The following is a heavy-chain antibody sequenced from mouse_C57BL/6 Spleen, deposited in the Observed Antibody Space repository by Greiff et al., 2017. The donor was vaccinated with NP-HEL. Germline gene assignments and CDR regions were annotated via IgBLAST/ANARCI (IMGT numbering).Heavy chain of an antibody. J-gene: IGHJ3*01. CDR1: GYTFTSYW. D-gene: IGHD2-1*01. CDR2: IYPGNSDT. V-gene: IGHV1-5*01. Sequence: EVKLQQSGTVLARPGASVKMSCKTSGYTFTSYWMHWVKQRPGQGLEWIGAIYPGNSDTSYNQKFKGKAKLTAVTSASTAYMELSSLTNEDSAVYYCTREAHYGNYEAWFAYWGQGTLVTVSA. CDR3: TREAHYGNYEAWFAY.